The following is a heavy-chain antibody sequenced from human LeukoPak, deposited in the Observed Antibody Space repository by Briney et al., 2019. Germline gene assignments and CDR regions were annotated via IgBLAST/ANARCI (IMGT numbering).Heavy chain of an antibody. D-gene: IGHD7-27*01. CDR2: IYTSST. Sequence: GGSLRLSWAASVSSNYMTWVRQAPGKGLEWVSVIYTSSTYYADSVKGRFTISRHKSGNTMYLQMNSLRVEDAAVYYCATDGGYWGSLDFRGQGTLVTVSS. CDR1: VSSNY. CDR3: ATDGGYWGSLDF. J-gene: IGHJ4*02. V-gene: IGHV3-53*04.